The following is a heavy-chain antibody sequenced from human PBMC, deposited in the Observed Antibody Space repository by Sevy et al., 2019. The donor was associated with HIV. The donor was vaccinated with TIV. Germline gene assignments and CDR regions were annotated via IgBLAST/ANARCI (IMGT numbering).Heavy chain of an antibody. CDR3: TRGYYYDSSGYSDY. V-gene: IGHV3-49*03. D-gene: IGHD3-22*01. Sequence: GGSLRISCTGSGFTFGDYAMSWFRQAPGMGLEWVGFIRSKDYGGATEYAASVKGRFTISRDDSKSIADLQMNSLKTEDTAVYYCTRGYYYDSSGYSDYRGQGTLVTVSS. CDR1: GFTFGDYA. J-gene: IGHJ4*02. CDR2: IRSKDYGGAT.